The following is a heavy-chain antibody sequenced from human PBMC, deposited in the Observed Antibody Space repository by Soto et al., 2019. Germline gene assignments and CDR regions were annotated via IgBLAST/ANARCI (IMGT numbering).Heavy chain of an antibody. V-gene: IGHV4-30-4*01. Sequence: KPSETLSLTCTVSGDSISSVDHYWSWIRQPPGKGLEWMGYIYHSGSTHYNPSLNSRLTISIDTSTNRFSLNLTSVTAADTAVYFCARLRWETENNWFDPWSQGALVTVS. CDR2: IYHSGST. D-gene: IGHD1-26*01. J-gene: IGHJ5*02. CDR3: ARLRWETENNWFDP. CDR1: GDSISSVDHY.